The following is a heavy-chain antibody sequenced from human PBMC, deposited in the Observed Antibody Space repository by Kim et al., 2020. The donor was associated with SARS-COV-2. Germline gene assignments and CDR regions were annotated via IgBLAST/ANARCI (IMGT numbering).Heavy chain of an antibody. J-gene: IGHJ6*02. CDR2: IKSATDGGAK. CDR1: GFTFSNAW. CDR3: ATARVAAGGHYYYYGMED. Sequence: GGSLRLSCAASGFTFSNAWMHWVRQAPGKGLEWVGLIKSATDGGAKDYAANVKGRFTISRDDSQNTLLLQMNSLKTEDTAVYYCATARVAAGGHYYYYGMEDWGQGTTVTVSS. D-gene: IGHD2-15*01. V-gene: IGHV3-15*01.